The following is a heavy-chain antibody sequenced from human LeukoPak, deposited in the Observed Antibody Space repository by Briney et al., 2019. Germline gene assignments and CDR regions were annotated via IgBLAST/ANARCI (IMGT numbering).Heavy chain of an antibody. CDR2: MNPNSGNT. CDR3: ARKGAARYYYYMDV. V-gene: IGHV1-8*03. J-gene: IGHJ6*03. Sequence: ASVKVSCKASGGTFSSYAISWVRQAPGQGLEWMGWMNPNSGNTGYAQKFQGRVTITRNTSISTAYMELSSLRSEDTAVYYCARKGAARYYYYMDVWGKGTTVTVSS. CDR1: GGTFSSYA. D-gene: IGHD6-6*01.